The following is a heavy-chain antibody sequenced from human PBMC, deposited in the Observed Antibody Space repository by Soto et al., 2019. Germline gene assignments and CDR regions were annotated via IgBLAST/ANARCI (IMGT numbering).Heavy chain of an antibody. CDR3: ALLRYGDYVHWYFDH. J-gene: IGHJ2*01. CDR2: IFSNDTK. Sequence: QVTLKGSGPGLVKPTDTLTLTCTVSGFSLRIESRGVGWIRQRPGKALEWLAHIFSNDTKSSTTSLKSRLTIAKDTYKSPVVLTIANMDPVATATYHCALLRYGDYVHWYFDHWGRVTLVRV. D-gene: IGHD4-17*01. CDR1: GFSLRIESRG. V-gene: IGHV2-26*01.